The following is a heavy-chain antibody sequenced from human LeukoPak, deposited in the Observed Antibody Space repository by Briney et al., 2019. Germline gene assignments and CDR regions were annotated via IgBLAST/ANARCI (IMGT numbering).Heavy chain of an antibody. D-gene: IGHD6-6*01. V-gene: IGHV1-2*02. J-gene: IGHJ6*03. Sequence: GASVNVSCKASGYTFTGYYMHWVRQAPGQGLEWMGWINPNSGGTNYAQKFQGRVTMTRDTSISTAYMELSRLRSDDTAVYYCARGGYSSSYYYMDVWGKGTTVTVSS. CDR3: ARGGYSSSYYYMDV. CDR1: GYTFTGYY. CDR2: INPNSGGT.